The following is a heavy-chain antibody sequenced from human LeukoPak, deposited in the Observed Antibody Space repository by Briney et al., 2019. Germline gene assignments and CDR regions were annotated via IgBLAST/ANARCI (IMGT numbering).Heavy chain of an antibody. Sequence: SETLSLTCTVSGGSNYWSWIRQPPGKGLEWIAYIHYSGSTNYNPSLKSRATISIDTSKNQLSLKLNSVTAADTAVYYCAKHSNWNAGVDWFDPWGQGTLVTVSS. V-gene: IGHV4-59*08. CDR2: IHYSGST. D-gene: IGHD1-20*01. CDR1: GGSNY. J-gene: IGHJ5*02. CDR3: AKHSNWNAGVDWFDP.